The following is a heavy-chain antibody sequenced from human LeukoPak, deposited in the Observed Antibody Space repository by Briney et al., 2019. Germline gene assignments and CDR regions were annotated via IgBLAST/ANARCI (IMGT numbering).Heavy chain of an antibody. CDR3: AVPQGSGSYYWPVDY. Sequence: GASVKVSCKASGGTFSSYAISWVRQAPGQGLEWMGGIIPIFGTANYAQKFQGRVTITADESTSTAYMELSSLRSEDTAVYYCAVPQGSGSYYWPVDYWGQGTLVTVPS. CDR2: IIPIFGTA. V-gene: IGHV1-69*01. CDR1: GGTFSSYA. D-gene: IGHD3-10*01. J-gene: IGHJ4*02.